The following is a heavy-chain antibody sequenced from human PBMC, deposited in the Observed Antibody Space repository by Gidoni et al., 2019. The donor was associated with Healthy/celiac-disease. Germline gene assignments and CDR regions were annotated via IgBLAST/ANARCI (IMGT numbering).Heavy chain of an antibody. CDR2: ISDDGSNK. V-gene: IGHV3-30*18. J-gene: IGHJ6*02. CDR3: AKDQGYSSSWFYYYYGMDV. D-gene: IGHD6-13*01. Sequence: QVQLVESGGGVVQPGRSLRLSCAASGFTFSSYGIHWVRQAPGKGLELLAVISDDGSNKYYADSVKGRFTISRDNSKNTLYLQMNSLRAEDTAVYYCAKDQGYSSSWFYYYYGMDVWGQGTTVTVSS. CDR1: GFTFSSYG.